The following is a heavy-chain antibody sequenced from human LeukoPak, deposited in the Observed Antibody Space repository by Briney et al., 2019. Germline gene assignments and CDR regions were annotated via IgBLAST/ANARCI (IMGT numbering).Heavy chain of an antibody. J-gene: IGHJ4*02. CDR3: VRDYDSSGFLAH. V-gene: IGHV3-66*01. CDR1: GFTVSTNY. Sequence: GGSLRLSCAASGFTVSTNYMTWVRQAPGKGLEWVSILYSGGSIYYADSVKGRFAISRDNSRNTLYLQMNSLRAEDTAVYYCVRDYDSSGFLAHWGQGTLVTVSS. D-gene: IGHD3-22*01. CDR2: LYSGGSI.